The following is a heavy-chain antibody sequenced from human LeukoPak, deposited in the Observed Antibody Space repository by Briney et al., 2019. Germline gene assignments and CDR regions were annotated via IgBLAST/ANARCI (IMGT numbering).Heavy chain of an antibody. D-gene: IGHD6-13*01. V-gene: IGHV4-39*01. CDR1: GGSVTNSAYY. Sequence: SETLSLTCSVSGGSVTNSAYYWAWIRQPPGKGLEYVGSIYYTGTTYHNPSLKSRVTISVDSSKNQFSLKLRSVTAADTAAYYCARHVGIENAFDVWGPGTIVTVFS. CDR2: IYYTGTT. CDR3: ARHVGIENAFDV. J-gene: IGHJ3*01.